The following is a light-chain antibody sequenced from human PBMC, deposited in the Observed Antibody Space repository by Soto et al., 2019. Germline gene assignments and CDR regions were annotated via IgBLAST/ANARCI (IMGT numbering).Light chain of an antibody. J-gene: IGKJ5*01. CDR2: GAS. CDR1: QSVSYY. Sequence: EIVLTQSTCTLSFSPWERSTLSFMASQSVSYYLAWYQQKPGQAPRLLIYGASSRATGIPDTFSGSGSGTDFTLTISRLEPEDFAVYYCQQYGSSPITFGQGTRLEI. V-gene: IGKV3-20*01. CDR3: QQYGSSPIT.